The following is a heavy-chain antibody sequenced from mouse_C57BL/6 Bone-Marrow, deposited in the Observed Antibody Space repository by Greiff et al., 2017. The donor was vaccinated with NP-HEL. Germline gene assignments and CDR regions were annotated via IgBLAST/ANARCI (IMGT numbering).Heavy chain of an antibody. Sequence: VQLKESGAELVRPGASVKLSCTASGFNIKDDYMHWVKQRPEQGLEWIGWIDPENGDTEYASKFQGKATITADTSSNTAYLQLSSLTSEDTVVYYCTTQGLLLDYWGQGTALTVSS. CDR1: GFNIKDDY. V-gene: IGHV14-4*01. J-gene: IGHJ2*01. CDR2: IDPENGDT. CDR3: TTQGLLLDY. D-gene: IGHD2-3*01.